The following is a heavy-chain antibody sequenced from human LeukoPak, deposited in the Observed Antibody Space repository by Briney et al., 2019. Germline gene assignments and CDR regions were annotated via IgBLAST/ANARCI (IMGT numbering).Heavy chain of an antibody. D-gene: IGHD2-2*01. CDR2: ISAYNGNT. J-gene: IGHJ6*03. CDR1: GYTFTSYG. Sequence: ASVKVSCKASGYTFTSYGISWVRQAPGQGLEGMGWISAYNGNTNYAQKLQGRVTMTTDTSTSTAYMELRSLRYDDTAVYYCARVIEDIVVVPAAIVYYYYMDVWGKGTTVTVSS. CDR3: ARVIEDIVVVPAAIVYYYYMDV. V-gene: IGHV1-18*01.